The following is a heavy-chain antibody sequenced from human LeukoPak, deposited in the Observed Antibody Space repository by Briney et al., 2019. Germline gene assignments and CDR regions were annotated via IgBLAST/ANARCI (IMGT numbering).Heavy chain of an antibody. CDR3: AKGDSENYQGFDY. CDR2: ISGSGGST. Sequence: GGSLRLSCAAFGFTFSNGMNWVRQAPGKGLEWVSAISGSGGSTYYADSVKGRFTISRDKSKNTLYLQMNSLRAEDTAVYYCAKGDSENYQGFDYWGQGTLVTVSS. V-gene: IGHV3-23*01. J-gene: IGHJ4*02. CDR1: GFTFSNG. D-gene: IGHD1-26*01.